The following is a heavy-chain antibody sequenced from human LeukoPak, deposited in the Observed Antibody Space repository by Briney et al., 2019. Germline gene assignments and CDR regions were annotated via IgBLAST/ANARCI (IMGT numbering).Heavy chain of an antibody. D-gene: IGHD4/OR15-4a*01. V-gene: IGHV3-53*01. J-gene: IGHJ4*02. CDR3: ARRAGAYSHPYDY. Sequence: GGSLRLSCAGSGFTFSTYGMSWVRQAPGKGLEWVSFIYSDNTHYSDSVKGRFTISRDNSKNTLYLQMNSLRAEDTAVYYCARRAGAYSHPYDYWGQGTLVTVSS. CDR2: IYSDNT. CDR1: GFTFSTYG.